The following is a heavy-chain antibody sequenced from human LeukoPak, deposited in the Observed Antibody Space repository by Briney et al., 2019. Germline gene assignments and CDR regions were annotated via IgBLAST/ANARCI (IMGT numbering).Heavy chain of an antibody. Sequence: ASVKVSCKVSGYSLTELSMHWVRQAPGKGLEWMGGFDPEDGETIYAQKFQGRVTMTEDTSTDTAYMELSSLRSEDTAVYYCARDKGIAAAGTRDAFDIWGQGTMVTVSS. V-gene: IGHV1-24*01. CDR1: GYSLTELS. CDR2: FDPEDGET. CDR3: ARDKGIAAAGTRDAFDI. D-gene: IGHD6-13*01. J-gene: IGHJ3*02.